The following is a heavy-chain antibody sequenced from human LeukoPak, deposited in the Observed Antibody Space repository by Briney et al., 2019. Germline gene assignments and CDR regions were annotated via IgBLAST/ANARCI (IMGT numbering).Heavy chain of an antibody. CDR3: AREGSGVRGVIIYRFFDY. CDR1: GFTFCSYA. Sequence: GRSLRLSCAASGFTFCSYAMHWVRQVPGKGLERVAGISYDGSNKYYADSVKGRFTISRDNSKNTLYLQMNCLRAEDTAVYYCAREGSGVRGVIIYRFFDYWGQGTLVTVSS. J-gene: IGHJ4*02. V-gene: IGHV3-30-3*01. D-gene: IGHD3-10*01. CDR2: ISYDGSNK.